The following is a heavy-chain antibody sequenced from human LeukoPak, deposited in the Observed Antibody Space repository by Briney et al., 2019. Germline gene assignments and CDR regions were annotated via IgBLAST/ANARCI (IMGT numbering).Heavy chain of an antibody. D-gene: IGHD2-21*02. V-gene: IGHV3-33*01. CDR1: GSTFSSYG. J-gene: IGHJ3*02. CDR3: ARGGCGNVDCYPGYAFDI. CDR2: IWYDGSNK. Sequence: PGGSLRLSCAASGSTFSSYGMHWVRQAPGKGLEWVAVIWYDGSNKYYADSVKGRFTISRDNSKNTLYLEVNSLRAEDTAVYYCARGGCGNVDCYPGYAFDIWGQGTMVTVSS.